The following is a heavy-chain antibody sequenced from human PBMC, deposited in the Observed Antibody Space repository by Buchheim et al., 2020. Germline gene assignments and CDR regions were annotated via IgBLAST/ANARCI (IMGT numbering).Heavy chain of an antibody. V-gene: IGHV4-59*08. D-gene: IGHD1-26*01. Sequence: QVQLQESGPGLVKPSETLSLTCTVPGGSISSYYWSWIRQPPGKGLEWIGYIYYSGSTNYNPSLKSRVTISVDTSTNQFSLKLSSVTAADTAVYYCARVLGRERRYYYGMDVWGQGTT. CDR2: IYYSGST. J-gene: IGHJ6*02. CDR1: GGSISSYY. CDR3: ARVLGRERRYYYGMDV.